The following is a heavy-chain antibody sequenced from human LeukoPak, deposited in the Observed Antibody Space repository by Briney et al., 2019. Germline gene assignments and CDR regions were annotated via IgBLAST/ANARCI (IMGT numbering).Heavy chain of an antibody. Sequence: LPGGSLRLSCAASGFTFSSYGMHWVRQAPGKGLGWVAVIWYDGSNKYYADSVKGRFTISRDNSKNTLYLQMNSLRAEDTAVYYCARGGMVRGVISNLDYWGQGTLVTVSS. CDR3: ARGGMVRGVISNLDY. J-gene: IGHJ4*02. CDR2: IWYDGSNK. CDR1: GFTFSSYG. V-gene: IGHV3-33*01. D-gene: IGHD3-10*01.